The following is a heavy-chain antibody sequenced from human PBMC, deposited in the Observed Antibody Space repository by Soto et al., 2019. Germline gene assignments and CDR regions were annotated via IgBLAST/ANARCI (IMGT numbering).Heavy chain of an antibody. V-gene: IGHV4-39*01. CDR3: GSSGYCSGGRCYPYYFDY. Sequence: SESLSRTFIICGCSISNSSYYRGWSRQPPGQGLEWVGSIYCRGSTYYNPSLNSRVTISVATSKDQFSLNLSYVTASYTAVYYCGSSGYCSGGRCYPYYFDYWGQG. D-gene: IGHD2-15*01. J-gene: IGHJ4*02. CDR2: IYCRGST. CDR1: GCSISNSSYY.